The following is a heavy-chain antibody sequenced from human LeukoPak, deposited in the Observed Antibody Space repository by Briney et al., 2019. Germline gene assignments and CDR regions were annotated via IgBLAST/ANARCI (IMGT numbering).Heavy chain of an antibody. Sequence: ASVKVSCKASGYTFTSYYMHWVRQAPGQGLEWMGIINPSGGSTSYAQKFQGRVTMTRDMSTSTVYMELSSLRSEDTAVYYCARGLFRRGVVVAASRRPASFDYWGQGTLVTVSS. CDR3: ARGLFRRGVVVAASRRPASFDY. CDR2: INPSGGST. V-gene: IGHV1-46*01. D-gene: IGHD2-15*01. J-gene: IGHJ4*02. CDR1: GYTFTSYY.